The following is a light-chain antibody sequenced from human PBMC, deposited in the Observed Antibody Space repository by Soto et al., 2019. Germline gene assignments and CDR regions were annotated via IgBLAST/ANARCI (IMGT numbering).Light chain of an antibody. CDR2: DVS. CDR3: SSYTSGSTV. CDR1: SSDIGAYDY. J-gene: IGLJ1*01. Sequence: QSALTQPASVSGSPGQSITISCTGTSSDIGAYDYVSWYQQHPGKAPKLMIFDVSNRPSGVSNRFSGSKSGNTASLTISGLQAEDEADYYCSSYTSGSTVFGTGTQLTVL. V-gene: IGLV2-14*03.